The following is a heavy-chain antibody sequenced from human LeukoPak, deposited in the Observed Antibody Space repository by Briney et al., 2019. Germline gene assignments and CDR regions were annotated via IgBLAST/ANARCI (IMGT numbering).Heavy chain of an antibody. V-gene: IGHV3-23*01. CDR1: GFTLSGYW. Sequence: GGSLRLSCAASGFTLSGYWMSWVRQAPGKGLEWVSAISGSGGSTYYADSVKGRFTISRDNSKNTLYLQMNSLRAEDTAVYYCAKEGGKGHEYWGQGTLVTVSS. CDR3: AKEGGKGHEY. CDR2: ISGSGGST. J-gene: IGHJ4*02.